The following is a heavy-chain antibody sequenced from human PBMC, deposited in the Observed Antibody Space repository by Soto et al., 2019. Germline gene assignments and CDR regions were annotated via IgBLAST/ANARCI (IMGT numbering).Heavy chain of an antibody. CDR2: IDPSDSYT. D-gene: IGHD2-21*02. Sequence: GESLKITCKGSGHSFTSYWISWVRQMPGKGLEWMGRIDPSDSYTNYSPSFQGHVTISADKSISTAYLQWSSLKASDTAMYYCARSHIVLVTATHGDFDIWGQGTMVNVSS. CDR1: GHSFTSYW. V-gene: IGHV5-10-1*01. CDR3: ARSHIVLVTATHGDFDI. J-gene: IGHJ3*02.